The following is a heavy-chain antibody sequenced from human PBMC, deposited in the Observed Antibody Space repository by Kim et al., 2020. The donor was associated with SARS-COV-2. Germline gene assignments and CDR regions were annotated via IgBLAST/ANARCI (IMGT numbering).Heavy chain of an antibody. CDR1: GFTFSTYD. V-gene: IGHV3-21*01. D-gene: IGHD3-10*01. J-gene: IGHJ6*01. Sequence: GGSLRLSCAASGFTFSTYDMNWVRQAPGKGLEWVSSISGSSSHIYYADSVRGRFTVSRDNAKTSLYLQMNSLRAEDTAVYYCASSALSARVNGM. CDR2: ISGSSSHI. CDR3: ASSALSARVNGM.